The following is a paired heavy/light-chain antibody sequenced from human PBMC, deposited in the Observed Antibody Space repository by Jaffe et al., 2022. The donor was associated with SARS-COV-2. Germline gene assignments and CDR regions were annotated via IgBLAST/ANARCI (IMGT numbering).Light chain of an antibody. CDR3: SSYTRTSSYVV. Sequence: QSALTQPASVSGSPGQSITISCTGSSSDVGGYNYVSWYQQPPGKAPKLMIYEVSNRPSGVSNRFSGSKSGNTASLTISGLQAEDEADYYCSSYTRTSSYVVFGGGTKLTVL. V-gene: IGLV2-14*01. CDR2: EVS. J-gene: IGLJ2*01. CDR1: SSDVGGYNY.
Heavy chain of an antibody. V-gene: IGHV3-33*01. CDR1: GITFKNYG. CDR3: TTDGPPRDIVGATFEY. J-gene: IGHJ4*02. D-gene: IGHD1-26*01. CDR2: IWNDGRTT. Sequence: QVQLVESGGGVVQPGRSLRLSCVASGITFKNYGMHWVRQAPGKGLEWVAVIWNDGRTTYYADSVKGRFTISRDNSKNTLYLQMNSLRAEDTAMYYCTTDGPPRDIVGATFEYWGQGTLVTVSS.